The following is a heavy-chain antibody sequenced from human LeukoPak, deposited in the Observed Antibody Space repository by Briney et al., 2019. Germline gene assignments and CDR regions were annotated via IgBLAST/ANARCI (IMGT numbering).Heavy chain of an antibody. CDR1: GFTFSSYW. CDR2: INTDGSST. V-gene: IGHV3-74*01. CDR3: ARVSVDTKAFDI. D-gene: IGHD5-12*01. J-gene: IGHJ3*02. Sequence: PGGSLRLSCAASGFTFSSYWMHWVRQAPGKGLVWVSRINTDGSSTSYADSVKGRFTISRDNAKNTLYLQMNSLRAEDTAVYYCARVSVDTKAFDIWGQGTMVTVSS.